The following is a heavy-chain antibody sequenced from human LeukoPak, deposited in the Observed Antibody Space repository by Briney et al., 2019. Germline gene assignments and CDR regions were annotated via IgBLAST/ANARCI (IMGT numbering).Heavy chain of an antibody. CDR2: IYYSGST. J-gene: IGHJ4*02. CDR1: GGSISSYY. CDR3: ARDLGDWSFDY. D-gene: IGHD2-21*02. V-gene: IGHV4-59*01. Sequence: SETLSLTCTVSGGSISSYYWSWIRQPPGKGLEWIGYIYYSGSTNYNPSLKSRVTISVDTSKNQFSLKLRSVTAADTAIYYCARDLGDWSFDYWGQGTLVTVSS.